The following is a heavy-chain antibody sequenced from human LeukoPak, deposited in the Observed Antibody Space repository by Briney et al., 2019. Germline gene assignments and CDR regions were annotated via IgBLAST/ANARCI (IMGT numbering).Heavy chain of an antibody. CDR1: GFTFSSYA. V-gene: IGHV3-64*01. Sequence: GGSLRLSCAASGFTFSSYAMHWVRQAPGKGLEYVSAISSNGGSTYYANSVKGRFTISRDNSKNTLYLQMGSLRAEDMAVYYCARAQLSSSWYSHYYYYYMDVWGKGTTATISS. CDR3: ARAQLSSSWYSHYYYYYMDV. D-gene: IGHD6-13*01. J-gene: IGHJ6*03. CDR2: ISSNGGST.